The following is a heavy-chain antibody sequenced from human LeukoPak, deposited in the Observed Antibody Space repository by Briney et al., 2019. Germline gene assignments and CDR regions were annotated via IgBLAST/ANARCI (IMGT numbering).Heavy chain of an antibody. V-gene: IGHV3-7*02. Sequence: PGGSLRLSCVASGFTFSTYWMSWVRQAPGKGLEWVANIKEDGSEKYYVDSVKGRFTISRDNAKNSLSLRMDSLRVEDTAVYYCASGLWYPGSWGQGTLVTVSS. CDR3: ASGLWYPGS. CDR1: GFTFSTYW. CDR2: IKEDGSEK. D-gene: IGHD4/OR15-4a*01. J-gene: IGHJ5*02.